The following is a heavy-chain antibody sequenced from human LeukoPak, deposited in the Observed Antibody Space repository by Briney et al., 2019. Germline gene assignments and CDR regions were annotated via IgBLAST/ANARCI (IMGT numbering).Heavy chain of an antibody. Sequence: ASVKVSCKASGYTFTSYYMHWVRQAPGQGPEWMGIINPSGGSTSYAQKFQGRVTMTRDTSTSTVYMELSSLRSEDTAVYYCAREPYCGGDCSVYYFDYWGQGTLVTVSS. J-gene: IGHJ4*02. CDR1: GYTFTSYY. CDR2: INPSGGST. D-gene: IGHD2-21*02. CDR3: AREPYCGGDCSVYYFDY. V-gene: IGHV1-46*01.